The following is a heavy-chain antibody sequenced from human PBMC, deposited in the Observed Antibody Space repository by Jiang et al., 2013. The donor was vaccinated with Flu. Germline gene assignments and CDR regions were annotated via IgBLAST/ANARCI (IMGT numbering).Heavy chain of an antibody. CDR1: GGSISSYY. V-gene: IGHV4-59*01. Sequence: QLVESGPGLLKPSETLSLTCTVSGGSISSYYWSWIRQPPGKGLEWIGYIYYSGSTNYNPSLKSRVTISVDTSKNQFSLKLSSVTAADTAVYYCARGFFRRRYSGSYHAFDIWGQGTMVTVSS. J-gene: IGHJ3*02. CDR3: ARGFFRRRYSGSYHAFDI. D-gene: IGHD1-26*01. CDR2: IYYSGST.